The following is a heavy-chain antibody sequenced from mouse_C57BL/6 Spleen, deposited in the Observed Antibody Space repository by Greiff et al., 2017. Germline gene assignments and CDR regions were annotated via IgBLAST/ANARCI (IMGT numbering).Heavy chain of an antibody. D-gene: IGHD2-4*01. V-gene: IGHV1-18*01. J-gene: IGHJ2*01. CDR1: GYTFTDYN. CDR3: ARSNYDYNYFDY. Sequence: EVQLQQSGPELVKPGASVKIPCKASGYTFTDYNMDWVKQSHGKSLEWIGEINPNNGGTIYNQKFKGKATLTVDKSSSTAYMELRSLTSEDTAVYYCARSNYDYNYFDYWGQGTTLTVSS. CDR2: INPNNGGT.